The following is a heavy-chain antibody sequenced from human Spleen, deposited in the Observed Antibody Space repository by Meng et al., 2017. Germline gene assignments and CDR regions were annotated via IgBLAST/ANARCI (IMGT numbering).Heavy chain of an antibody. Sequence: QVHLQESGPGPGRPSETLSLTCTVSGGSVSSGDFYWSWIRQPPGKGLEWIGHIYYSGSTNYNPSLKSRVTISIDTSKNQFSLKLSSVTTADTAVYFCARSSFSASPYYFGYWGLGTLVTVSS. D-gene: IGHD3-3*02. CDR3: ARSSFSASPYYFGY. V-gene: IGHV4-61*08. CDR1: GGSVSSGDFY. CDR2: IYYSGST. J-gene: IGHJ4*02.